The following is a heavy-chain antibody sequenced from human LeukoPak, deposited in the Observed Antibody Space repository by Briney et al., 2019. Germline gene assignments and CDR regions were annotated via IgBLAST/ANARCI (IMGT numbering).Heavy chain of an antibody. J-gene: IGHJ4*02. Sequence: GGSLRLSCAASGLSFSTYTMNWVRQAPGKGLEWVSVIYSGGSTYYADSVKGRFTISRDNSKNTLYLQMNSLRAEDTAVYYCARDMAAAGYWGQGTLVTVSS. CDR2: IYSGGST. D-gene: IGHD6-13*01. V-gene: IGHV3-53*01. CDR3: ARDMAAAGY. CDR1: GLSFSTYT.